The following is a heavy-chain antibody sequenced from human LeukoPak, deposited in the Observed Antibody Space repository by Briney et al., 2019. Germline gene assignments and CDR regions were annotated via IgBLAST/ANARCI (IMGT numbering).Heavy chain of an antibody. D-gene: IGHD1-26*01. CDR2: ISSSSSTI. CDR3: ASTPSPGGSYFFHFDY. J-gene: IGHJ4*02. V-gene: IGHV3-48*01. CDR1: GFTFSSYS. Sequence: PGGSLRLSCAASGFTFSSYSMNWVRQAPGKGLEWVSYISSSSSTIYYADSVKGRFTISRDNAKNSLYLQMNSLRAEDTAVYYCASTPSPGGSYFFHFDYGGQGTLVTVPS.